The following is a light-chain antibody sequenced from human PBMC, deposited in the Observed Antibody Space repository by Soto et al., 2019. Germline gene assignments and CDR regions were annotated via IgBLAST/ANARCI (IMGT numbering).Light chain of an antibody. V-gene: IGLV1-51*01. J-gene: IGLJ7*01. Sequence: QSVLTQPPSVSAAPGQKVTISCSGSSSNIGNNYVSWYQQFPGTAPKLLICDNNKRPSGIPDRFSGSKSGTSATLGITGLQTGDEADYYCGTWDSSLSGGVFGGGTQLTVL. CDR3: GTWDSSLSGGV. CDR1: SSNIGNNY. CDR2: DNN.